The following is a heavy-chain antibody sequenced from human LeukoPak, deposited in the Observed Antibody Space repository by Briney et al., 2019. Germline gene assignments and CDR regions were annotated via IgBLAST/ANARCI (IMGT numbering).Heavy chain of an antibody. CDR2: VYYDGTS. J-gene: IGHJ4*02. CDR3: VRHISTNTGYFDS. Sequence: SETLSLTCTVAGGSINSHSYYWGWIRQPPGKGLEWIGSVYYDGTSYSNPSLKSRAAVFVDTSRDQFSLDLSFVTAADTALYYCVRHISTNTGYFDSCGAEILVSVSS. V-gene: IGHV4-39*01. CDR1: GGSINSHSYY. D-gene: IGHD5/OR15-5a*01.